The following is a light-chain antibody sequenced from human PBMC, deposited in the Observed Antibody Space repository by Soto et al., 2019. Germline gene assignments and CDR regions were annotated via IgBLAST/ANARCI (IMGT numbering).Light chain of an antibody. V-gene: IGKV1-33*01. J-gene: IGKJ4*01. CDR3: QQFDNLPLT. Sequence: DIQMTQSPSSLSASVGDRVTITCQASQDISNYLNWYQQKPGKAPKILIYDASVLEVGVPSRFSGGGSGTHFTLTISSLQADDVATYYCQQFDNLPLTFGAGTKVEIK. CDR1: QDISNY. CDR2: DAS.